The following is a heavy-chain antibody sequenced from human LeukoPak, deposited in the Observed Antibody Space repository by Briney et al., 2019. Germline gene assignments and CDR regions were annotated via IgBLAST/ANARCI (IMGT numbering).Heavy chain of an antibody. Sequence: SETLSLTCTVSGYSISSGYYWGWIRQPPGKGLEWIGSIYHSGSTYYNPSLKSRVTISVDTSKNQFSLKLSSVTAADTAVYYCATSNGNWFDPWGQGTLVTVSS. V-gene: IGHV4-38-2*02. CDR1: GYSISSGYY. CDR2: IYHSGST. D-gene: IGHD4-11*01. CDR3: ATSNGNWFDP. J-gene: IGHJ5*02.